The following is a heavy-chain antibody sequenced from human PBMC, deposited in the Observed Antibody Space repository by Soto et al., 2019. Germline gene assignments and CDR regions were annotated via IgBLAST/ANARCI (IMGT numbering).Heavy chain of an antibody. V-gene: IGHV1-69*13. J-gene: IGHJ6*02. CDR3: ARDKGLQEQYYYYGMDV. CDR2: IIPIFGTA. D-gene: IGHD4-4*01. Sequence: SVKVSCKASGGTFSSYAISWVRQAPGQGLEWMGGIIPIFGTANYAQKFQGRVTITADESTSTAYMELSSLRSEDTAVYYCARDKGLQEQYYYYGMDVWGQGTTVTVSS. CDR1: GGTFSSYA.